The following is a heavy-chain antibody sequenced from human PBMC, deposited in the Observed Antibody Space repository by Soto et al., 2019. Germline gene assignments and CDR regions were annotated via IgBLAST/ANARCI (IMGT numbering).Heavy chain of an antibody. CDR3: AREEAADCRGGSCYAYNSGRGNYYYCGMDV. V-gene: IGHV1-69*01. D-gene: IGHD2-15*01. Sequence: QVQLVQSGAEVKNPGSSVKVSCKASGGTFSSYGISWVRQAPGQGLEWMGGIIPLNGPADYAQKFQGRVTITADESTSTAYMELSSLRSEDTAVYYCAREEAADCRGGSCYAYNSGRGNYYYCGMDVWGQGTTVTVS. CDR1: GGTFSSYG. J-gene: IGHJ6*02. CDR2: IIPLNGPA.